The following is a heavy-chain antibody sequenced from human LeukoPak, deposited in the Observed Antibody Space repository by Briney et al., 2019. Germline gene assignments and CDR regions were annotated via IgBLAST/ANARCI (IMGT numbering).Heavy chain of an antibody. CDR2: IHHSGST. D-gene: IGHD2-2*02. V-gene: IGHV4-38-2*01. CDR3: ARHKWYCSSSSCYTFDY. CDR1: GYAISSGYY. J-gene: IGHJ4*02. Sequence: SETLSLTCGVSGYAISSGYYWGWIWQPPGKGLEWIGSIHHSGSTYYNPSLKSRVTISVDTSKNQFSLKLSSVTAADTAVYYCARHKWYCSSSSCYTFDYWGQGALVTVSS.